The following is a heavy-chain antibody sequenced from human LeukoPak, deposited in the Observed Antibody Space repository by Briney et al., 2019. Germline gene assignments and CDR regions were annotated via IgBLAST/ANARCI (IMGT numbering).Heavy chain of an antibody. CDR1: GYTFTSYD. CDR2: MNPNSGNT. Sequence: ASVKVSCKASGYTFTSYDINWVRQATGQGLEWMGWMNPNSGNTGYAKKFQGRVAMTRNTSISTAYMELSSLRSEDTAVYYCAREMATSFDYWGQGTLVTVSS. V-gene: IGHV1-8*01. D-gene: IGHD5-24*01. CDR3: AREMATSFDY. J-gene: IGHJ4*02.